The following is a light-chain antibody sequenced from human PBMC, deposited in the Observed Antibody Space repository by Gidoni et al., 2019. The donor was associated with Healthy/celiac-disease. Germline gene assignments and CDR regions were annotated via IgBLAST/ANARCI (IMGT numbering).Light chain of an antibody. CDR1: ALPKQY. CDR3: QSADSSGTYVV. CDR2: KAT. J-gene: IGLJ2*01. Sequence: SYELTQPPSVSVSPGQTARITCSGDALPKQYAYWYQQKPGQAPVLVIYKATERPSGIPERFSVSNSGTTVTLTISGVQAEDEADYYCQSADSSGTYVVFGGGTKVTVL. V-gene: IGLV3-25*03.